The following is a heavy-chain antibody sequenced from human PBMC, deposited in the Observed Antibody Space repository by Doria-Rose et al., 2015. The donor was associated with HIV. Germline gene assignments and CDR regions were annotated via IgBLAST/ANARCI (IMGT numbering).Heavy chain of an antibody. CDR2: IFSDDER. J-gene: IGHJ4*02. V-gene: IGHV2-26*01. D-gene: IGHD6-13*01. CDR1: GVSLSSPGMG. CDR3: ARIKSSRWYHKYYFDF. Sequence: ESGPVLVKPTETPTLTCTVSGVSLSSPGMGVSWIRQTPGKALEWPANIFSDDERSYKTSLKSRLTISRGTSKSQVVLTMTDMDPVDTATYYCARIKSSRWYHKYYFDFWGQGTLVIVSA.